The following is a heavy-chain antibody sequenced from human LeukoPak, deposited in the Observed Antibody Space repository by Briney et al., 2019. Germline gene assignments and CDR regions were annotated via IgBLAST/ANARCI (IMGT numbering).Heavy chain of an antibody. CDR3: AKDRGVTQ. V-gene: IGHV3-48*04. Sequence: GGSLRLSCAASGFTFSSYWMNWVRQAPGKGLEWIAYISASGTLTHYADSMEGRFTISRDNAKNSLYLQMNSLRAEDTAVYYCAKDRGVTQWGQGTLVTVSS. D-gene: IGHD3-10*01. CDR2: ISASGTLT. J-gene: IGHJ4*02. CDR1: GFTFSSYW.